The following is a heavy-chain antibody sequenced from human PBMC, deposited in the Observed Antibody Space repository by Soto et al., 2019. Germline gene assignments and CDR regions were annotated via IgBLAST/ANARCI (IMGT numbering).Heavy chain of an antibody. Sequence: QVQLVESGGGVVQPGRSLRLSCAASGFTFSSNGMHWVRQAPGKGLEWVAVISYDGSNKYYADSVKGRFTISRDNSKNTLYLQMTSLRADDTAVYYCAKSELVRFWFDPWGQGTLVTVSS. CDR2: ISYDGSNK. CDR3: AKSELVRFWFDP. J-gene: IGHJ5*02. V-gene: IGHV3-30*18. D-gene: IGHD1-26*01. CDR1: GFTFSSNG.